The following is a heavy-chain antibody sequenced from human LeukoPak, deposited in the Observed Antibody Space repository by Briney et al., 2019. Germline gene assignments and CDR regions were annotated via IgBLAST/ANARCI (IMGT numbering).Heavy chain of an antibody. J-gene: IGHJ5*02. V-gene: IGHV3-21*01. CDR3: ASTSTRLLWFGELEYNWFDP. CDR2: ISSSSSYI. D-gene: IGHD3-10*01. CDR1: GFTFSSYS. Sequence: GGSLRLSCAASGFTFSSYSMNWVRQAPGKGLEWVSSISSSSSYIYYADSVKGRFTISRDNAKNSLYLQMNSLRAEDTAVYYCASTSTRLLWFGELEYNWFDPWGQGTPVTVSS.